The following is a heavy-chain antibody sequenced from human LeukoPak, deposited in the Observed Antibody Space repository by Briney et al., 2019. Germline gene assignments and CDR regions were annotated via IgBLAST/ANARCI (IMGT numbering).Heavy chain of an antibody. CDR1: GYTLTELS. J-gene: IGHJ5*02. D-gene: IGHD5-12*01. V-gene: IGHV1-24*01. CDR2: FDPEDGET. Sequence: ASVKVSCKVSGYTLTELSMHWVRQAPGKGLEWMGGFDPEDGETIYAQKFQGRITMTRDTSTNTVYMELSSLRSEDTAVYYCARVSGYDWHWFDPWGQGTLVTVSS. CDR3: ARVSGYDWHWFDP.